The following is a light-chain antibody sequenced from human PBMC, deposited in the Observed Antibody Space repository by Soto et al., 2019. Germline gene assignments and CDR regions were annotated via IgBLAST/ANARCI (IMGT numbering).Light chain of an antibody. V-gene: IGKV1-5*03. J-gene: IGKJ1*01. CDR2: KAS. CDR1: QTISDW. CDR3: LQYETYWT. Sequence: DIQMTRSPSTLSASIGDRVTITCRASQTISDWLAWHQQKPGKAPKLLLYKASSLESGVTSRFSGSGSGTEFTLNISSLQPDDFATYYCLQYETYWTFGQGTKVEIK.